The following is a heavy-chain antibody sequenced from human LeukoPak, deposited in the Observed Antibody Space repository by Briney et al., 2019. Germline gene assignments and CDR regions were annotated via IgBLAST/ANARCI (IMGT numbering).Heavy chain of an antibody. J-gene: IGHJ4*02. Sequence: SETLSLTCAVYGGSFSGYYWSWIRQPPGKGLEWIGEIHHSGSTNYNPSLKSRVTISVDTSKNQFSLKLSSVTAADTAVYYCARDLSGSYLIDYWGQGTLVTVSS. V-gene: IGHV4-34*01. D-gene: IGHD1-26*01. CDR2: IHHSGST. CDR3: ARDLSGSYLIDY. CDR1: GGSFSGYY.